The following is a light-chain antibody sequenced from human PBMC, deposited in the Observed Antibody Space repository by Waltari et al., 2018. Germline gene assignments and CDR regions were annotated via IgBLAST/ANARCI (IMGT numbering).Light chain of an antibody. Sequence: EIVMTQSPATLSVSPGERATLSCRASQSVSSNLARYQQKPGQAPRPPIYGASTRATGIPARFSGSGSGTEFTLTISSLQSEDFAVYYCQQYNNWPPWTFGQGTKVEIK. J-gene: IGKJ1*01. CDR1: QSVSSN. V-gene: IGKV3-15*01. CDR2: GAS. CDR3: QQYNNWPPWT.